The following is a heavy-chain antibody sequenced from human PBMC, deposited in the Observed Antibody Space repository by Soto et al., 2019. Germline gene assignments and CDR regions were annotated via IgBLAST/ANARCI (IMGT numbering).Heavy chain of an antibody. J-gene: IGHJ6*02. CDR1: GYTFTSYG. D-gene: IGHD2-15*01. CDR2: ISAYNGNT. V-gene: IGHV1-18*01. Sequence: QVQLVQSGAEVKKPGASVKVSCKASGYTFTSYGISWVRQAPGQGLEWMGWISAYNGNTNYAQKLQGRVTMTTDTPTSKAYEEQRSLRSDDTAVKYCGRTGGDIVVVVAADSNYGIDVWGHGATVTVSS. CDR3: GRTGGDIVVVVAADSNYGIDV.